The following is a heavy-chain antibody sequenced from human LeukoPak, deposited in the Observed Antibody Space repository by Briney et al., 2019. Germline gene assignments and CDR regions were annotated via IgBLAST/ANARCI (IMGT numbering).Heavy chain of an antibody. J-gene: IGHJ4*02. CDR1: GFTFTTYA. D-gene: IGHD5-12*01. Sequence: PGRSLRLSCAASGFTFTTYAIHWVRQAPGKGLEWVAVISYDGIDKYYADFAQGRFTISRDNSKNTLYLEMNSLRPEDTAVYYCARDADIGVLDYWGQGTLVTVSS. CDR2: ISYDGIDK. CDR3: ARDADIGVLDY. V-gene: IGHV3-30*01.